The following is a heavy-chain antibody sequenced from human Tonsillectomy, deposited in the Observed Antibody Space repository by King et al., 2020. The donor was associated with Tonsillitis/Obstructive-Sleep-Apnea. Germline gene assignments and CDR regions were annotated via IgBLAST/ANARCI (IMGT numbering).Heavy chain of an antibody. V-gene: IGHV3-43*02. J-gene: IGHJ6*03. CDR1: GFTFDDYA. D-gene: IGHD6-6*01. CDR2: SSGDDSST. Sequence: VQLVESGGGVVQPGGSLRLSCAASGFTSGFTFDDYARHWVRQAPGKGLEWVSRSSGDDSSTYYADSVSGRFTIYRDNSKNSLYLQMDSLRTEDTALCSGAKDRAYGSSCGGMDVWGKGTTVPVSS. CDR3: AKDRAYGSSCGGMDV.